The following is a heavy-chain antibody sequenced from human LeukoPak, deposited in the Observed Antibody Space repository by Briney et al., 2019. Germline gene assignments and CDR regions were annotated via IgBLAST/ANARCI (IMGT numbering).Heavy chain of an antibody. J-gene: IGHJ6*03. CDR2: IKQDGSEK. D-gene: IGHD2-2*02. CDR3: ARVDIVVVPAATPAHPYYYYNDV. V-gene: IGHV3-7*01. CDR1: GFTFSSYG. Sequence: GGSLRLSCAASGFTFSSYGMHWVRQAPGKGLEWVANIKQDGSEKYYVDSVKGRFTISRDNAKNSLILQMNSLRAEDTAVYYCARVDIVVVPAATPAHPYYYYNDVWGKGTTVTVSS.